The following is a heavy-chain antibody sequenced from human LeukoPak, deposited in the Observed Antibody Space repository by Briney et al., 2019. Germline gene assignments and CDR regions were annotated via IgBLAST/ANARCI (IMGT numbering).Heavy chain of an antibody. D-gene: IGHD1-20*01. J-gene: IGHJ6*02. CDR2: ISSSSSYI. CDR1: GFTFSSYS. CDR3: GRGSDNWHDYGMDV. V-gene: IGHV3-21*01. Sequence: GGSLRLSCAASGFTFSSYSMNWVRQAPGKGLGWVSSISSSSSYIYYADSVKGRFTISRDNAKNSLYLQMNSLRAEDTAVYYCGRGSDNWHDYGMDVWGQGTTVTVSS.